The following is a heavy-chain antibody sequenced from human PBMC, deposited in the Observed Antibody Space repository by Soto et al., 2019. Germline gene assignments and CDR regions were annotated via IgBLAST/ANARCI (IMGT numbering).Heavy chain of an antibody. Sequence: ASVKVSCKASGYTFTSYDINWVRQATGQGLEWMGWMNPNSGNTGYAQKFQGRVTMTRDTSTSTVYMELSSLRSEDTAVYYCGRDLSIYGSGSYYSLYFDYWGQGTLVTVSS. CDR1: GYTFTSYD. J-gene: IGHJ4*02. CDR3: GRDLSIYGSGSYYSLYFDY. D-gene: IGHD3-10*01. V-gene: IGHV1-8*01. CDR2: MNPNSGNT.